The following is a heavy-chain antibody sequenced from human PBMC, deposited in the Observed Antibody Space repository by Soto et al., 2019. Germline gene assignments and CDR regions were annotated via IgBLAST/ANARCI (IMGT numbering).Heavy chain of an antibody. J-gene: IGHJ4*02. V-gene: IGHV3-30*18. CDR3: AKEMYPRTVLDSSSPWGDY. D-gene: IGHD6-6*01. CDR2: MSYAGTYK. CDR1: GFTFSDYG. Sequence: LRLSCAVSGFTFSDYGMHWVRQAPGKGLEWVAVMSYAGTYKYYADSVKGRFTISRDLSGNTLFLQMNSLRLEDTAVYFCAKEMYPRTVLDSSSPWGDYWGQGTLVTVSS.